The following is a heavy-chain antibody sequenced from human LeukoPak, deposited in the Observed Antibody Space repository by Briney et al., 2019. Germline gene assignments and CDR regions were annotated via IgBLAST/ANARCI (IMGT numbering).Heavy chain of an antibody. CDR1: GFTFNSYG. V-gene: IGHV3-48*01. CDR2: ISRSGSTK. J-gene: IGHJ4*02. Sequence: PGGPLRLSCAASGFTFNSYGMSWVRQAPGKELEWVSSISRSGSTKYYADSVKGRFTISRDNSKNTLYLQMNSLRAEDTAVYYCAKARIAVAGTVGDYWGQGTLVTVSS. CDR3: AKARIAVAGTVGDY. D-gene: IGHD6-19*01.